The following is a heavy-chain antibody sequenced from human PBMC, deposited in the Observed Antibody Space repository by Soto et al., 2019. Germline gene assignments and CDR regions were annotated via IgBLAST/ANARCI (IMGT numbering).Heavy chain of an antibody. CDR3: ARDVTTVKNEGAYYGMDV. Sequence: SETLSLTCTVSGGSISSYYWSWIRQPAGKGLEWIGRIYTSGSTNYNPSLKSRVTMSVDTSKNQFSLKLSSVTAADTAVYYCARDVTTVKNEGAYYGMDVWGQGTTVTVSS. J-gene: IGHJ6*02. V-gene: IGHV4-4*07. CDR1: GGSISSYY. D-gene: IGHD4-17*01. CDR2: IYTSGST.